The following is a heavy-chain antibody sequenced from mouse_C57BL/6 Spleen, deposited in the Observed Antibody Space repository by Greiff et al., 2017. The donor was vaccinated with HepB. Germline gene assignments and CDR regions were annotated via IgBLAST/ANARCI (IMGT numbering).Heavy chain of an antibody. CDR2: IYPGDGDT. J-gene: IGHJ2*01. D-gene: IGHD1-1*01. V-gene: IGHV1-80*01. Sequence: VKLQESGAELVKPGASVKISCKASGYAFSSYWMNWVKQRPGKGLEWIGQIYPGDGDTNYNGKFKGKATLTADKSSSTAYMQLSSLTSEDYAVYFCARRDYGSSVFGYWGQGTTLTVSS. CDR3: ARRDYGSSVFGY. CDR1: GYAFSSYW.